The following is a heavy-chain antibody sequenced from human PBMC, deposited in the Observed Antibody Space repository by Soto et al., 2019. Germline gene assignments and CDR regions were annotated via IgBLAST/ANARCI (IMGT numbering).Heavy chain of an antibody. D-gene: IGHD5-12*01. CDR3: ARDAQIGHGYSAYHTY. Sequence: ASVKVSCKASGYTFTSYYIHWVRQAPGQGLEWVGLINPSGASTTYAQKFQGSVTMTRDTSTSTVYMELNSLRSEDTAVYFCARDAQIGHGYSAYHTYWG. J-gene: IGHJ4*01. CDR1: GYTFTSYY. CDR2: INPSGAST. V-gene: IGHV1-46*01.